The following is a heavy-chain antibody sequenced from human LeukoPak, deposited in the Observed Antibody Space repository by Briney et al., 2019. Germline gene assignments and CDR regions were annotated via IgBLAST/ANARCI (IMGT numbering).Heavy chain of an antibody. CDR2: ISRSSSYI. Sequence: GGSLTLSCAASGFTVSSNYMSWVRQAPGGGLEWVSSISRSSSYIYHADSVKGRFTISRDNPKHSLYLNINRERGEDTAIYYCARVLPMLSDYCGQGSLGTVS. D-gene: IGHD2-8*01. CDR1: GFTVSSNY. J-gene: IGHJ4*02. CDR3: ARVLPMLSDY. V-gene: IGHV3-21*01.